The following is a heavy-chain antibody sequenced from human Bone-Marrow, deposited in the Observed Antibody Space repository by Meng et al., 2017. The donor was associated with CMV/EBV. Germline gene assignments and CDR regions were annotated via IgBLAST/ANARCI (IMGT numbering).Heavy chain of an antibody. CDR1: GGSFNHYY. Sequence: SETLSLTCAVYGGSFNHYYWNWLRQPPGKGLEWIGEINHVGYTNFNPSLKSRVTISVDTSRSQFPLKMTSWTAADTAVYYCARGPYGGTGYYNWFDYWAPGMMVTVSS. J-gene: IGHJ4*02. D-gene: IGHD3-9*01. V-gene: IGHV4-34*01. CDR2: INHVGYT. CDR3: ARGPYGGTGYYNWFDY.